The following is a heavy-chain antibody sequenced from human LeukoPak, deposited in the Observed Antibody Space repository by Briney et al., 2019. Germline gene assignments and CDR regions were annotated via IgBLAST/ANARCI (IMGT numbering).Heavy chain of an antibody. CDR1: GFTFSSYW. J-gene: IGHJ5*02. D-gene: IGHD3-9*01. V-gene: IGHV3-7*01. CDR2: IKQDGSEK. CDR3: ARGGATYYDILTGYYTGWFDP. Sequence: PGGSLRLSCAASGFTFSSYWMSWVRQAPGKGLEWVANIKQDGSEKYYVDSVKGRFTISRDNAKNSLYLQMNSLRAEDTAVYYCARGGATYYDILTGYYTGWFDPWGQGTLVTVSS.